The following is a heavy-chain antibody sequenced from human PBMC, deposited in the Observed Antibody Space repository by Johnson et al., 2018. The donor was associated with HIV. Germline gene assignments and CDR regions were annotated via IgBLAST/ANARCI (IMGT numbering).Heavy chain of an antibody. J-gene: IGHJ3*02. CDR1: GFNFTNYW. CDR3: ARVGQQSNAFDI. D-gene: IGHD6-13*01. Sequence: VQLVESGGGLAQPGGSLKVSCAASGFNFTNYWMSWVRQAPGKGLEWVANIKQDGNKRYYVGSVRGRFTISRDNAENLLTLQMNSLKTEDTAVYYCARVGQQSNAFDIWGQGTMVTVSS. V-gene: IGHV3-7*03. CDR2: IKQDGNKR.